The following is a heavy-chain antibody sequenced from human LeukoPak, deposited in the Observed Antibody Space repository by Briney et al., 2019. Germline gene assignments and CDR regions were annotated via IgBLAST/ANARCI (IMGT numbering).Heavy chain of an antibody. J-gene: IGHJ4*02. V-gene: IGHV4-39*07. D-gene: IGHD6-25*01. CDR2: IYYSGST. Sequence: PSETLSLTCTVSGGSISSSSFYWGWIRQPPGKGLEWIGNIYYSGSTNYNPSLKSRVTISVDTSKNQFSLKLSSVTAADTAVYYCARGIAAPIDYWGQGTLVTVSS. CDR1: GGSISSSSFY. CDR3: ARGIAAPIDY.